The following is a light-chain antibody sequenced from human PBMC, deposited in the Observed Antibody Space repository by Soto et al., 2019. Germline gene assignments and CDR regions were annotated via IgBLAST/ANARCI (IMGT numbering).Light chain of an antibody. J-gene: IGLJ2*01. V-gene: IGLV2-14*01. CDR3: SSYTSSSTLVV. CDR1: SSDVGGYNY. CDR2: EVS. Sequence: QSVLTQPASVSGSPGQSITISCTGTSSDVGGYNYVSWCQQHPGKAPKLMIYEVSNRPSGVSNRFSGSKSGNTASLTTSGLQAEDEADYYCSSYTSSSTLVVFGGGTKLTVL.